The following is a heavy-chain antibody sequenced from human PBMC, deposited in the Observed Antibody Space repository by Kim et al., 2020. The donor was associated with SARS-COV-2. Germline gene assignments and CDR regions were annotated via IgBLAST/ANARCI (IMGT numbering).Heavy chain of an antibody. CDR2: ISSSGTPI. V-gene: IGHV3-11*01. CDR3: ARNYRYFDY. D-gene: IGHD1-7*01. Sequence: GGSLRLSCAASGFTFSDFYMSWIRQAPGKGLEWVSHISSSGTPIYYADSVKGRFTISRDNAKNSLFLQMNSLRAEDTAVYYCARNYRYFDYWGQGALVTLPS. CDR1: GFTFSDFY. J-gene: IGHJ4*02.